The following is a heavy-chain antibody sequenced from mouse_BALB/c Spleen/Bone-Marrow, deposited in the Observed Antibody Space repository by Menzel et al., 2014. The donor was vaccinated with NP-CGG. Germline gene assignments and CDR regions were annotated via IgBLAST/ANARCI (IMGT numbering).Heavy chain of an antibody. V-gene: IGHV2-9*02. CDR2: IWAGGST. Sequence: VMLVESGPGLVSPSQSLSITCTVSGFSLTSYGLHWVRQPPGKGLEWLGVIWAGGSTNYNSALMSRLSISKDNSKSXFFLKMNSLQTDDTAMYCCARRGGYQSLPYFDYWGQGTTLTVSS. CDR1: GFSLTSYG. D-gene: IGHD2-2*01. CDR3: ARRGGYQSLPYFDY. J-gene: IGHJ2*01.